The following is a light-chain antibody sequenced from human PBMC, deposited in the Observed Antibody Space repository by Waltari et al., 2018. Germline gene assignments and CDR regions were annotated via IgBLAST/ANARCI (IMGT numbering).Light chain of an antibody. CDR2: DAS. J-gene: IGLJ1*01. CDR1: SSDVGGYTS. Sequence: QSALTQPRSVSGSPGQSVTISCTGPSSDVGGYTSVPWYQQHPGKAPKLMIYDASKRPSGVPDRFSGSKSGNTASLTISGLQAEDEADYYCCSYAGSYTYVFGTGTKVTVL. CDR3: CSYAGSYTYV. V-gene: IGLV2-11*01.